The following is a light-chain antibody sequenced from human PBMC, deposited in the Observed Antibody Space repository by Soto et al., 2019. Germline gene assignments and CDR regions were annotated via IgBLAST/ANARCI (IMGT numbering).Light chain of an antibody. CDR3: QQYGTLPPRYT. J-gene: IGKJ2*01. Sequence: EIVLTQSPGTLSLSPGERATLSCRASQSVSSSYLAWYQQKPGQAPRLLIYGTSSRATGIPDRFSGSGSGTDFTLTISRLEPEDSAVYYCQQYGTLPPRYTFGQGTKVDIK. CDR1: QSVSSSY. V-gene: IGKV3-20*01. CDR2: GTS.